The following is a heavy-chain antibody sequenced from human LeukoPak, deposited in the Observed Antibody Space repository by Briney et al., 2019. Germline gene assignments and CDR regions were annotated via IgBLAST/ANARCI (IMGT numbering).Heavy chain of an antibody. Sequence: PSETLSLTCAVSGGSFSGYYWSWIRQPPGKGLEWIGEINHSGSTNYNPSLKSRVTISVDTSKNQFSLKLSSVTAADAAVYYCAREGDWYSSTAAFDYWGQGTLVTVSS. V-gene: IGHV4-34*01. CDR2: INHSGST. D-gene: IGHD6-13*01. J-gene: IGHJ4*02. CDR1: GGSFSGYY. CDR3: AREGDWYSSTAAFDY.